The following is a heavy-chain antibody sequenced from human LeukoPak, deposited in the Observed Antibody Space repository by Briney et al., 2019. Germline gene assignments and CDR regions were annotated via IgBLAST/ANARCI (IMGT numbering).Heavy chain of an antibody. Sequence: GGSLRLSCAASGFTFSSYAMHWVRQAPGKGLEWVSSISSSSSYIYYADSVKGRFTISRDNAKNSLYLQMNSLRAEDTAVYYCARSGTVTTLDYWGQGTLVTVSS. CDR3: ARSGTVTTLDY. J-gene: IGHJ4*02. CDR1: GFTFSSYA. D-gene: IGHD4-17*01. CDR2: ISSSSSYI. V-gene: IGHV3-21*01.